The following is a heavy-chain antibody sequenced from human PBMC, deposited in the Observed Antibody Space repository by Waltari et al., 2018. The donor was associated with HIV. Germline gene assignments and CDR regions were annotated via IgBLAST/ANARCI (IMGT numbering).Heavy chain of an antibody. CDR2: IYDSETS. J-gene: IGHJ5*02. V-gene: IGHV4-39*01. D-gene: IGHD3-22*01. Sequence: QVHLPESGPGLVKPSETLSLTCTVPGRSISTSSYYWGWIRRPPGKGLEWIGSIYDSETSYYNPSLKSRVTMSLDTSRNQFSLKLNSVTAADTAVYYCASDDREYCNDSSCWSFDPWGPGTLVTVSS. CDR3: ASDDREYCNDSSCWSFDP. CDR1: GRSISTSSYY.